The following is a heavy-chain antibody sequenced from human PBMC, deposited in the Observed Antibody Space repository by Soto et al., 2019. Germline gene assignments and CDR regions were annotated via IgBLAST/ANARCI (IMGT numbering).Heavy chain of an antibody. Sequence: PSETLSLTCAVYGGSFSGYYWSWIRQPPGKGLEWIGEINHSGSTNYNPSLKSRVTISVDTSKNQFSLKLSSVTAADTAVYYCARGFAIFGVINWFDPWGQGTLVTVSS. CDR2: INHSGST. J-gene: IGHJ5*02. CDR3: ARGFAIFGVINWFDP. CDR1: GGSFSGYY. V-gene: IGHV4-34*01. D-gene: IGHD3-3*01.